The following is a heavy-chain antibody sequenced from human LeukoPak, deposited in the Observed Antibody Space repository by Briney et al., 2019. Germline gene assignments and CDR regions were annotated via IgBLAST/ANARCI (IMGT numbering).Heavy chain of an antibody. V-gene: IGHV3-64*01. CDR1: GFTFSSYA. D-gene: IGHD3-10*01. CDR2: ISSNGGST. CDR3: ARGSMVRGVIRNDY. Sequence: GGSLRLSCAASGFTFSSYAMHWVRQAPGKGLKYVSAISSNGGSTYYANSVKGRFTISRDNSKNTLYLQMGSLRAEDMAVYYCARGSMVRGVIRNDYWGQGTLVTVSS. J-gene: IGHJ4*02.